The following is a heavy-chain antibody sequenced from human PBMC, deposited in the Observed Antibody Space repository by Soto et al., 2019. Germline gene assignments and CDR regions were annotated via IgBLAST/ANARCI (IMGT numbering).Heavy chain of an antibody. CDR2: ISGSDGKT. V-gene: IGHV3-23*01. CDR1: GISFGSYA. CDR3: ARWSYLDY. Sequence: GGSLRLSCPAAGISFGSYALRWVRQAPGKGLEWVSTISGSDGKTFYADSVKGRFSISRDTSQSTLYLQMNSLRADDTAMYYCARWSYLDYWGQGTRVTVSS. D-gene: IGHD3-3*01. J-gene: IGHJ4*02.